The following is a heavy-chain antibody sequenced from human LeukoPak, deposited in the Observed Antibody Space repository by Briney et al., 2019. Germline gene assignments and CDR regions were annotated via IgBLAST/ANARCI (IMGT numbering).Heavy chain of an antibody. Sequence: GGSLRLSCAVSGFPFSVYEMNWVRQAPGKGLEWVSNFGSSGAIRHYADSVKGRFSISRDNAENSLFLQMNSLRVEDTGIYYCALLAVASDFDYWGQGALVTVSS. CDR2: FGSSGAIR. CDR3: ALLAVASDFDY. J-gene: IGHJ4*02. V-gene: IGHV3-48*03. D-gene: IGHD6-19*01. CDR1: GFPFSVYE.